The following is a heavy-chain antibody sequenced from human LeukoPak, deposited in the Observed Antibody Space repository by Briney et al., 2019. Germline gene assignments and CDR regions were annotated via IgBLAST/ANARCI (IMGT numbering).Heavy chain of an antibody. V-gene: IGHV3-21*01. J-gene: IGHJ4*02. CDR3: AREPIILTGYPDY. CDR2: ISSSSSYI. CDR1: GFTFSSYS. Sequence: GGSLRLSCAASGFTFSSYSMNRVRQAPGKGLEWVSSISSSSSYIYYADSVKGRFTISRDNAKNSLYLQMNSLRAEDTAVYYCAREPIILTGYPDYWGQGTLVTVSS. D-gene: IGHD3-9*01.